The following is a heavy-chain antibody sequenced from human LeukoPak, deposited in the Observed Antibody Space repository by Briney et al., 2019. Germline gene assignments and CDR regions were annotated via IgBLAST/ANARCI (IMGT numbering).Heavy chain of an antibody. Sequence: GGSLRLSCAASGFTLRYYGMHWVRQAPGKGLEWVGRIKSKTDGGTTDYAAPVKGRFTISRDDSKNTLYLQMNSLKTEDTAVYYCTTRISPFWGQGTLVTVSS. CDR1: GFTLRYYG. CDR2: IKSKTDGGTT. CDR3: TTRISPF. J-gene: IGHJ4*02. V-gene: IGHV3-15*07.